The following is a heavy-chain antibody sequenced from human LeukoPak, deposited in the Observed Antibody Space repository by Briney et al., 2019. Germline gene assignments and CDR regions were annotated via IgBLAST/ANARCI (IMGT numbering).Heavy chain of an antibody. CDR1: GCTFSSYA. V-gene: IGHV1-69*06. D-gene: IGHD3-22*01. Sequence: GASVKVSCKASGCTFSSYAISWVRQAPGQGLEWMGGIIPIFGTANYAQKFQGRVTITADKSTSTAYMELSSLRSEDTAVYYCSYYDSSGYYDYWGQGTLVTVSP. J-gene: IGHJ4*02. CDR2: IIPIFGTA. CDR3: SYYDSSGYYDY.